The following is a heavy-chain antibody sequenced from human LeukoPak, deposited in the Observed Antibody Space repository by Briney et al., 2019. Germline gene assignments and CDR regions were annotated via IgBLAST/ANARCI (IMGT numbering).Heavy chain of an antibody. CDR1: GVSFSGYY. D-gene: IGHD3-9*01. CDR3: ARGGLLRYVDWLRHPFDY. Sequence: SETLSLTCAVYGVSFSGYYWSWIRQPPGKGLEWIGEINHSGSTNYNPSLKSRVTISVDTSKNQFSLKLSSVTAADTAVYYCARGGLLRYVDWLRHPFDYWGQGTVVIVTS. CDR2: INHSGST. J-gene: IGHJ4*02. V-gene: IGHV4-34*01.